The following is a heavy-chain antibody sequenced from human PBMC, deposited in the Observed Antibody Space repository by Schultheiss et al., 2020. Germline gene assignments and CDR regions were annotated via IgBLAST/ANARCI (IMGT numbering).Heavy chain of an antibody. CDR1: GFTFSDYY. V-gene: IGHV3-11*01. D-gene: IGHD1-1*01. Sequence: GESLKISCAASGFTFSDYYMSWIRQAPGKGLEWVSYISSSGSTIYYADSVKGRFTISRDNAKNSLYLQMNSLRAEDTAVYYCARVVQLERRTYYYGMDVWGQGTTVTVSS. J-gene: IGHJ6*02. CDR2: ISSSGSTI. CDR3: ARVVQLERRTYYYGMDV.